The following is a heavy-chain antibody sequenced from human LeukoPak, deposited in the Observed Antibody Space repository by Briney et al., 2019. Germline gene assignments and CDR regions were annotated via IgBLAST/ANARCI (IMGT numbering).Heavy chain of an antibody. CDR1: GYTFTSYS. Sequence: ASVKVSCKASGYTFTSYSISWVRQAPGQGLEWMGWISAHNGNTNYAQKFQGRVTMTTDTSTSTAFTDLTSLRSDDTAVYYCARDHYFPNVVSTTDGFDIWGQGTMVTVSS. D-gene: IGHD5/OR15-5a*01. J-gene: IGHJ3*02. CDR3: ARDHYFPNVVSTTDGFDI. CDR2: ISAHNGNT. V-gene: IGHV1-18*01.